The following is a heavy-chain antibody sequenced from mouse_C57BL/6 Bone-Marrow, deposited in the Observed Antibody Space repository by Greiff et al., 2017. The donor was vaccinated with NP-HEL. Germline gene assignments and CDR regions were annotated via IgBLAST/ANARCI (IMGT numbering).Heavy chain of an antibody. CDR3: ARHGDGSVDY. V-gene: IGHV5-6*01. J-gene: IGHJ2*01. CDR1: GFTFSSYG. Sequence: EVQLVESGGDLVKPGGSLKLSCAASGFTFSSYGMSWVRQTPDKRLEWVATISSGGSYTYYPDSVKGRFTISRDNAKNTLYLQMSSLKSEDTAMYYCARHGDGSVDYWGQGTTLTVSS. CDR2: ISSGGSYT. D-gene: IGHD2-3*01.